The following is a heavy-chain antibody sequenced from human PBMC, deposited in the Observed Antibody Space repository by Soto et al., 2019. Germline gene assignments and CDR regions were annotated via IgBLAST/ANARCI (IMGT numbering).Heavy chain of an antibody. J-gene: IGHJ6*04. D-gene: IGHD2-2*01. CDR1: GYTFTSYD. V-gene: IGHV1-8*01. Sequence: DSLQVSCTSSGYTFTSYDINWVRQATGQGLEWMGWMNPNSGNTGYAQKFQGRVTMTRNTSISTAYMELSSLRSEDTAVYYCIRGDGSSTSCYGMDGWGKGNTVRVYS. CDR2: MNPNSGNT. CDR3: IRGDGSSTSCYGMDG.